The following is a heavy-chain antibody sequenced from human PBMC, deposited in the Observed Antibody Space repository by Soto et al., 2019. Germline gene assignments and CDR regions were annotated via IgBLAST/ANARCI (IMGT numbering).Heavy chain of an antibody. J-gene: IGHJ3*02. CDR1: GGCISSYY. V-gene: IGHV4-59*01. CDR2: IYYSGST. CDR3: ASARALGYSGYDPIDAFDI. Sequence: ELLSLTCTDAGGCISSYYWGWIRQPPGKGLEWIGYIYYSGSTNYNPSLKSRVTISVDTSKNQFSLKLSSVTAEDTAVYYCASARALGYSGYDPIDAFDIWGQGTLVTVSS. D-gene: IGHD5-12*01.